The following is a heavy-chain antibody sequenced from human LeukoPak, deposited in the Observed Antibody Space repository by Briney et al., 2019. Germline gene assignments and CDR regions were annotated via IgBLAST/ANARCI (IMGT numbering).Heavy chain of an antibody. CDR3: ARGLWRVPAAGALDY. J-gene: IGHJ4*02. D-gene: IGHD2-2*01. CDR2: ISAYNGNT. Sequence: ASVKVSCKASGYTFTSYGISWVRQAPGQGLEWMGWISAYNGNTNYAQKLQGRVTMTTDTSMSTAYMELRSLRSDDTAVYYCARGLWRVPAAGALDYWGQGTLVTVSS. V-gene: IGHV1-18*04. CDR1: GYTFTSYG.